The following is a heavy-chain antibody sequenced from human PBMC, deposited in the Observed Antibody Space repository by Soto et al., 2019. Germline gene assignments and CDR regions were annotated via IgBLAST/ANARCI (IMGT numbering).Heavy chain of an antibody. V-gene: IGHV1-69*01. CDR1: GGTFSSYA. CDR2: IIPIFGTA. D-gene: IGHD5-18*01. CDR3: ARQGYSYGKYTPLYNWFDP. J-gene: IGHJ5*02. Sequence: QVQLVQSGAEVKKPGSSVKVSCKASGGTFSSYAISWVRQAPGQGLEWMGGIIPIFGTANYAQKFQGRVTITADESTSTAYMELSSLRSEDTAVYYCARQGYSYGKYTPLYNWFDPWGQGTLVTVSS.